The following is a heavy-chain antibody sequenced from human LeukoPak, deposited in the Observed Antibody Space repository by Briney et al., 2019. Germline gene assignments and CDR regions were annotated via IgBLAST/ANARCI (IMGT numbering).Heavy chain of an antibody. CDR2: IWYDGGKK. V-gene: IGHV3-33*01. Sequence: SGGSLRLSCAASGFTFSSSGMHWVRRAPGKGLEWVAVIWYDGGKKYYADSVKGRFTISRDNSKNTLYLQMNSVRAEDRAVYYCARDKDYHFDYWGQGALVTVSS. CDR3: ARDKDYHFDY. CDR1: GFTFSSSG. D-gene: IGHD4-11*01. J-gene: IGHJ4*02.